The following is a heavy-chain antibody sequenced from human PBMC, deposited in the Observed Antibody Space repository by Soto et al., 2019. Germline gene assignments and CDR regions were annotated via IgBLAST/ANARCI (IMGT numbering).Heavy chain of an antibody. V-gene: IGHV3-66*01. Sequence: EVQLVESGGGLVQPGGSLRLSCAASGFTVSSNYMSWVRQAPGKGLEWVSVIYSGGSTYYADSVKGRFTISRDNSKNTLYLQMNSMRAADTAVYYCATRDTIAAAGIDYWGQGTLVTVSS. CDR2: IYSGGST. CDR3: ATRDTIAAAGIDY. J-gene: IGHJ4*02. CDR1: GFTVSSNY. D-gene: IGHD6-13*01.